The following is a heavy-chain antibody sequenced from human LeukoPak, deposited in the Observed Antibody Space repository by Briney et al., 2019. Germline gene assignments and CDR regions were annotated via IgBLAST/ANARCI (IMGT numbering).Heavy chain of an antibody. CDR2: IYSGGST. Sequence: GGSLRLSCAASGFTVSSNYMSWVRQAPGKGLEWVSVIYSGGSTYYADSVKGRFTISRDNSKNTLYLQMNSLRAEDTAVYYCARARRATGSGSCSFDYWGQGTLVTVSS. CDR3: ARARRATGSGSCSFDY. D-gene: IGHD3-10*01. CDR1: GFTVSSNY. J-gene: IGHJ4*02. V-gene: IGHV3-53*01.